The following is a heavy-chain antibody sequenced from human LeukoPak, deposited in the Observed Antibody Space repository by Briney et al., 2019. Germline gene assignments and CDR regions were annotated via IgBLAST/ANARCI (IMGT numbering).Heavy chain of an antibody. Sequence: IPSETLSLACAVYAGSLRADFWSWIRQPPGKGLEWIGDIHPGVSTKYNPSLESRVTISVDTSKNQFSLRLTSVTAADTAVYYCARAPDRIRFDPWGQGALVTVSS. J-gene: IGHJ5*02. CDR3: ARAPDRIRFDP. CDR1: AGSLRADF. CDR2: IHPGVST. D-gene: IGHD1-14*01. V-gene: IGHV4-34*01.